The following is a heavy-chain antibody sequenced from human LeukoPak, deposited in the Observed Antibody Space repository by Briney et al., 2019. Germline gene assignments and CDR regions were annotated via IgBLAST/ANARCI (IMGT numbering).Heavy chain of an antibody. V-gene: IGHV4-30-4*08. Sequence: SQTLSLTCTVSGGSISSGDYYWSWIRQPPGKGLEWIGYIYYSGSTYYNPSLKSRVTISVDTSKNQFSLKLSSVTAADTAVYYCARVEGWFGELLFDYWGRGTLVTVSS. J-gene: IGHJ4*02. CDR1: GGSISSGDYY. CDR2: IYYSGST. D-gene: IGHD3-10*01. CDR3: ARVEGWFGELLFDY.